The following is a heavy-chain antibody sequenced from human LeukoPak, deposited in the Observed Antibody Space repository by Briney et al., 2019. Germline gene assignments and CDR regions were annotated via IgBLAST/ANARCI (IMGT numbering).Heavy chain of an antibody. Sequence: PGGSLRLSCAACGFKFSTYWMSWVRQAPGKGLEWVANIKQDGSQKDYVDSVKGRFTISRDNAKNSLYLQMNSLRAEDTAVYYCAKGPYYYGPETYQYFDYWGQGTLVTVSS. J-gene: IGHJ4*02. CDR3: AKGPYYYGPETYQYFDY. CDR2: IKQDGSQK. D-gene: IGHD3-10*01. V-gene: IGHV3-7*01. CDR1: GFKFSTYW.